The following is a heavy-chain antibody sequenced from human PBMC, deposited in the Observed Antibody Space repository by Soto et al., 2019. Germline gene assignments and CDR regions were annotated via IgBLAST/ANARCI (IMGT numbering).Heavy chain of an antibody. Sequence: PSQTLSLPCAISGDSVSSKSAAWNWIRQSPSRGLEWLGRTYYRSKWYNDYAVSVKSRITINPDTSKNQFSLQLNSVTHEDTAVYFFSLSVGLNLGSGYYYNAYNIWGQGKMFTVSS. V-gene: IGHV6-1*01. CDR3: SLSVGLNLGSGYYYNAYNI. CDR2: TYYRSKWYN. J-gene: IGHJ3*02. CDR1: GDSVSSKSAA. D-gene: IGHD3-22*01.